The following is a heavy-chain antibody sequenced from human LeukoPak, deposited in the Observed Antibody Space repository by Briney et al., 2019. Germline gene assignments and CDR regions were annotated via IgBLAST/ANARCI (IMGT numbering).Heavy chain of an antibody. CDR2: INPNSGGT. CDR3: ARDVFWSGYTYGYFDL. D-gene: IGHD3-3*01. V-gene: IGHV1-2*02. CDR1: GYTFTGYY. Sequence: ASVKLSCKASGYTFTGYYMHWVRQAPGQGLEWMGWINPNSGGTNYAQKFQGRVTMTRDTSISTAYMELSRLRSDDTAVYYCARDVFWSGYTYGYFDLSGRGTLVTVSS. J-gene: IGHJ2*01.